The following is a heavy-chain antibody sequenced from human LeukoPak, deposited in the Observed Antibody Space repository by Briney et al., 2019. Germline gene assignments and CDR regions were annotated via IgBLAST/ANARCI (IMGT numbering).Heavy chain of an antibody. J-gene: IGHJ4*02. CDR3: ARPYSSGWYGDFDS. D-gene: IGHD6-19*01. Sequence: GESLKISCKGSGYTFTNYWIGWVRQMPGKGLEWMGITYPGDSDTKYSPSFQGQVTISVDKSISTAYLQRSSLKASDTAMYYCARPYSSGWYGDFDSWGQETLVTVSS. CDR2: TYPGDSDT. CDR1: GYTFTNYW. V-gene: IGHV5-51*01.